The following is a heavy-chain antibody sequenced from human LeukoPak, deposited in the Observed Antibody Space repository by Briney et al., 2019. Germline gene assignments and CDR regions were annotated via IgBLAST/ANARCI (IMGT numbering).Heavy chain of an antibody. D-gene: IGHD6-6*01. CDR1: GGSFSSGGYY. J-gene: IGHJ6*03. Sequence: PSETLSLTCTVSGGSFSSGGYYWSWIRQHPGKGLEWIGYIYYSGSTYYNPSLKSRVTISVDTSKNQFSLKLSSVTAADTAVYYCARGAQLGHYYYYMDVWGKGTTVTVSS. CDR2: IYYSGST. V-gene: IGHV4-31*03. CDR3: ARGAQLGHYYYYMDV.